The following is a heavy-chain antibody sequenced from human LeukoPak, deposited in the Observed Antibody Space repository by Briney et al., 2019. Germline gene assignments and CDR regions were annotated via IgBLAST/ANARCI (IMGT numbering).Heavy chain of an antibody. Sequence: SETLSLTCTVSGGSVSSTSYYWGWIRQPPGKGLEWIGSIYYSGSTYYSASLKSRVTISVDTSKNQFSLQLNSVTAADTAVYYCARVMYSSGWYDWFDPWGQGTLVTVSS. CDR2: IYYSGST. J-gene: IGHJ5*02. D-gene: IGHD6-19*01. V-gene: IGHV4-39*07. CDR3: ARVMYSSGWYDWFDP. CDR1: GGSVSSTSYY.